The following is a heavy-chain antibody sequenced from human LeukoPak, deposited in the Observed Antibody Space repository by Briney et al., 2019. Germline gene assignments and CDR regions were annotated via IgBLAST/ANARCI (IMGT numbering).Heavy chain of an antibody. D-gene: IGHD3-10*01. CDR2: ISYDGSNK. CDR3: ARARFGELGVPDFDY. V-gene: IGHV3-30*04. J-gene: IGHJ4*02. Sequence: PGGSLRLSCAASGFTFSSYAMRWVRQAPGKGLEWVAVISYDGSNKYYADSVRGRFTISRDKSKNMLYVQMNSLRAEDTAVYYCARARFGELGVPDFDYWGQGTLVTVSS. CDR1: GFTFSSYA.